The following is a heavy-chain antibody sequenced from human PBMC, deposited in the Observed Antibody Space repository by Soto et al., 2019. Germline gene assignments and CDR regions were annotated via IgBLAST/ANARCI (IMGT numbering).Heavy chain of an antibody. CDR2: IIPIFGTA. CDR1: VGTFSSYA. V-gene: IGHV1-69*06. D-gene: IGHD3-9*01. Sequence: SVKGSCKASVGTFSSYAISWVRHAPGQGLEWMGGIIPIFGTANYAQKFQGRVTITADKSTSTAYMELSSLRSEDTAVYYCARGHILTGQYYFDAWGQRNQVTVST. J-gene: IGHJ4*02. CDR3: ARGHILTGQYYFDA.